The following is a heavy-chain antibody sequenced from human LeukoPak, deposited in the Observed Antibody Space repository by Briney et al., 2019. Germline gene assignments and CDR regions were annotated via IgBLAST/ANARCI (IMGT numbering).Heavy chain of an antibody. CDR2: IYYSGST. CDR3: ARVGYSSSWYFDY. D-gene: IGHD6-13*01. V-gene: IGHV4-59*01. CDR1: GGSISSYY. Sequence: SETLSLTCTVSGGSISSYYWSWIRQPPGKGLEWIGYIYYSGSTNYNPSLKGRVTISVDTSKNQFSLKLSSVTAADTAVYYCARVGYSSSWYFDYWGQGTLVTVSS. J-gene: IGHJ4*02.